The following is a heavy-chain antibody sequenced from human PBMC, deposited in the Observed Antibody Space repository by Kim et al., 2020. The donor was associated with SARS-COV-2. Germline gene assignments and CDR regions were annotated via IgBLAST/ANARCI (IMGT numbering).Heavy chain of an antibody. Sequence: SSNIYSADSVKGRFTISGDNAKNSLYLQMNSLRAEDTAVYYCAGDGDDSLWGQGTLVTVSS. CDR2: SSNI. D-gene: IGHD4-17*01. CDR3: AGDGDDSL. V-gene: IGHV3-21*01. J-gene: IGHJ4*02.